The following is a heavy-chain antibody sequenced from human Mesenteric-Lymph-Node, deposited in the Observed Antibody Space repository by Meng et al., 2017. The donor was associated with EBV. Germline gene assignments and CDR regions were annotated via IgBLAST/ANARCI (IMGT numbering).Heavy chain of an antibody. Sequence: SGAAVRETGASGKVSCKGSCYTFTTYAITGVRQAPGQGLEWMGWMNPNAGYSKYAQEFQGRVTMTTNTSISTAYMELSGLRSEDTAVYYCARKESYYGSGSFFFDYWGQGTLVTVSS. CDR1: CYTFTTYA. CDR3: ARKESYYGSGSFFFDY. V-gene: IGHV1-8*01. D-gene: IGHD3-10*01. CDR2: MNPNAGYS. J-gene: IGHJ4*02.